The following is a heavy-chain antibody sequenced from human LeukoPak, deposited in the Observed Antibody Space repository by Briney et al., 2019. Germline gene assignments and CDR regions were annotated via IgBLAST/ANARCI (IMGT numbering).Heavy chain of an antibody. CDR3: AREARAPNSDY. CDR2: ISSSSSYI. V-gene: IGHV3-21*01. Sequence: GGSLRLSCAASGFTFSSYSMTWVRQAPGKGLEWVSSISSSSSYIYYADSVKGRFTIPRDNAKNSLYLQMNSLRAEDTAVYYCAREARAPNSDYWGQGTLVTVSS. CDR1: GFTFSSYS. J-gene: IGHJ4*02.